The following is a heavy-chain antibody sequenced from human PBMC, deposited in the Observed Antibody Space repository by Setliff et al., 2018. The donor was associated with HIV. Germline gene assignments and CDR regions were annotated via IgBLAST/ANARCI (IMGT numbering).Heavy chain of an antibody. CDR3: VTVKSTRVCSGGRCYWTSRYLDL. CDR2: IHLEDDER. J-gene: IGHJ2*01. V-gene: IGHV1-24*01. Sequence: ASVKVSCKVSGDSVSDLVIHWVRQAPGKGLEWMGGIHLEDDERFYAERFPGRVTMTEDTSTDTAYLDLNSLRSDDTAVYYCVTVKSTRVCSGGRCYWTSRYLDLWGRGTLVTVSS. D-gene: IGHD2-15*01. CDR1: GDSVSDLV.